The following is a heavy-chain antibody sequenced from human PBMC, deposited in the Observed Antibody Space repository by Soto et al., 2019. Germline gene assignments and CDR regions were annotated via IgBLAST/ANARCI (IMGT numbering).Heavy chain of an antibody. V-gene: IGHV1-18*01. D-gene: IGHD2-2*01. CDR3: ASDPSTSRFDY. Sequence: QVLLVQSGPEVRKPGASVKVSCKASGYTFTSHGVSWLRQAPGQGLEWLGWISTYSGVRNYARKFQDRVTMGSDTSTSTVYMELRSLTSNDTAMYYCASDPSTSRFDYWGQGTLVTVSS. CDR2: ISTYSGVR. CDR1: GYTFTSHG. J-gene: IGHJ4*02.